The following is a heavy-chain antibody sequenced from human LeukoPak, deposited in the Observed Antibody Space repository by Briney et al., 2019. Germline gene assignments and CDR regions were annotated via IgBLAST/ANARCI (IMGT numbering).Heavy chain of an antibody. CDR3: ARGVSSGWNYYYYMDV. V-gene: IGHV3-11*04. D-gene: IGHD6-19*01. J-gene: IGHJ6*03. Sequence: PGGSVRLSCAASGFTFSDYYMSWIRQAPGKGLEWVSYISSSGSTIYYAGSVKGRFTISRDNAKNSLYLQMNSLRAEDTAVYYCARGVSSGWNYYYYMDVWGKGTTVTVSS. CDR2: ISSSGSTI. CDR1: GFTFSDYY.